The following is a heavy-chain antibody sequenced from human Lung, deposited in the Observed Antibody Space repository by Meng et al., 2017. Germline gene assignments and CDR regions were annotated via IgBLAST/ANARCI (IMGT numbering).Heavy chain of an antibody. CDR1: GFSFTDAW. CDR2: IKSNSDGGTT. CDR3: ATGAAAADH. V-gene: IGHV3-15*01. Sequence: EVQVVEAGGGLVKPGGSLRLSCVASGFSFTDAWMSWVRQAPGKGLEWVGRIKSNSDGGTTDYAAPVKGRFTISRDDSKNTLYLQMNSLITEDTAVYFCATGAAAADHRGQGTLVTVSS. D-gene: IGHD6-13*01. J-gene: IGHJ4*02.